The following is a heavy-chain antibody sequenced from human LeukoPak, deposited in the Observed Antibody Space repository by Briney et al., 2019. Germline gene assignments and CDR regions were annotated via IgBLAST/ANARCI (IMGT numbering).Heavy chain of an antibody. V-gene: IGHV3-13*01. CDR2: IGTAGDT. Sequence: GGSLRLSCAASGFTFSSYDMHWVRQATGKGLEWVSVIGTAGDTYYPGSVKGRFTISRENAKNSLYLQMNSLRAGDTAVYYCARGSLKSYYDFWSGYYFDYWGQGTLVTVSS. D-gene: IGHD3-3*01. CDR3: ARGSLKSYYDFWSGYYFDY. CDR1: GFTFSSYD. J-gene: IGHJ4*02.